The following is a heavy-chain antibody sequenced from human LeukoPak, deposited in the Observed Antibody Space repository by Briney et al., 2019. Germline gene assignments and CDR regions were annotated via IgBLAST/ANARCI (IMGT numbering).Heavy chain of an antibody. CDR1: GFTVSSNY. J-gene: IGHJ6*02. Sequence: GGSLRLSCAASGFTVSSNYMSWVRQAPGKGLEWVSVIYSGGSTYYADSVKGRFTISRDNSKNTLYPQMNSLRAEDTAVYYCARDDIAVAGPDYYYYYGMDVWGQGTTVTVS. CDR2: IYSGGST. V-gene: IGHV3-66*01. CDR3: ARDDIAVAGPDYYYYYGMDV. D-gene: IGHD6-19*01.